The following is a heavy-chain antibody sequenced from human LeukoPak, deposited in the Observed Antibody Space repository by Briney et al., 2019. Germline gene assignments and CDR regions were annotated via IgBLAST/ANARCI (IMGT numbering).Heavy chain of an antibody. D-gene: IGHD6-13*01. V-gene: IGHV3-15*01. CDR3: TTDMSGSSWYVDY. Sequence: PGGSLRLSCVASGFTFGKYWMSWVRQAPGKGLEWVGRIKSKTDGGTTDYAAPVKGRFTNSRDDSKNTLYLQMNSLKTEDTAVYYCTTDMSGSSWYVDYWGQGTLVTVSS. J-gene: IGHJ4*02. CDR1: GFTFGKYW. CDR2: IKSKTDGGTT.